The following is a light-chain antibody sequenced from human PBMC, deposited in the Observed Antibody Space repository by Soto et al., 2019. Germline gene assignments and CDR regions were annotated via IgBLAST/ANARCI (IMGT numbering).Light chain of an antibody. CDR1: SSDVGAYDY. Sequence: SVLTQPPSTAGPPGQSVTISCTGTSSDVGAYDYVSWYQQHPGKAPKLMIHEVNKRPSGVPDRFSGSKSGNTASLTVSGLQAEDEADYYCSSYAGSNKDVFGTGTKVTVL. CDR2: EVN. J-gene: IGLJ1*01. V-gene: IGLV2-8*01. CDR3: SSYAGSNKDV.